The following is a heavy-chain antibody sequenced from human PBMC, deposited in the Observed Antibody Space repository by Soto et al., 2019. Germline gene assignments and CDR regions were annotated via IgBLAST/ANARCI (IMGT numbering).Heavy chain of an antibody. Sequence: ASVKVSCKSSRYTFTGYYIHWVRQAPGQGLEWMGWINPNSGGTNYAQKFQGWVTMTRDTSISTAYMELSRLRSDDMAVFYYAMFAKPDDAFYMWGQGTMLTVSS. V-gene: IGHV1-2*04. CDR3: AMFAKPDDAFYM. CDR1: RYTFTGYY. J-gene: IGHJ3*02. CDR2: INPNSGGT. D-gene: IGHD3-16*01.